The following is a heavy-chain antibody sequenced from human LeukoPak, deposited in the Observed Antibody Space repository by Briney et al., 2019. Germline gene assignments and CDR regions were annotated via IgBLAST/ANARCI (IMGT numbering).Heavy chain of an antibody. D-gene: IGHD5-12*01. J-gene: IGHJ4*02. V-gene: IGHV3-23*01. CDR2: ISGSGGST. Sequence: GGSLRLSCAASGFTFSSFAMSWVRQAPGKGLEWVSAISGSGGSTYYADSVKGRLTISRDNSQNMLYLQMHSLRVEDTAVYYCAKDGPSGRAYFDYWGQGTLVTVSS. CDR3: AKDGPSGRAYFDY. CDR1: GFTFSSFA.